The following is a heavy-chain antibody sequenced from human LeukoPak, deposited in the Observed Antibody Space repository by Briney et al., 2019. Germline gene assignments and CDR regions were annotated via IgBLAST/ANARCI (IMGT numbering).Heavy chain of an antibody. CDR1: GYTFNIYG. Sequence: GASVKVSCTASGYTFNIYGISRVRQAPGHGLEWMGWISAYNGNTNYAQKVEGRVTMTTDTSTSTAYMDLRSLRSDDTAVYYCARDGAERPHYMDAWGKGTTVTVSS. CDR3: ARDGAERPHYMDA. V-gene: IGHV1-18*01. CDR2: ISAYNGNT. D-gene: IGHD1-1*01. J-gene: IGHJ6*03.